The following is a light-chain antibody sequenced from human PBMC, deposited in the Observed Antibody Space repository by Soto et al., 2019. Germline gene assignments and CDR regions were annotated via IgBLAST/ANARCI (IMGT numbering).Light chain of an antibody. CDR3: QQTYSTLSIT. CDR2: AAS. V-gene: IGKV1-39*01. Sequence: DIQMTQSPSSLPASVGDRVTITCRASESIARHLNWYQQKPGKAPKLLIYAASSLQNGVPSRFRGGGSGTDFTLTISDLEPEDFATSYCQQTYSTLSITFGQGTRLEIK. J-gene: IGKJ5*01. CDR1: ESIARH.